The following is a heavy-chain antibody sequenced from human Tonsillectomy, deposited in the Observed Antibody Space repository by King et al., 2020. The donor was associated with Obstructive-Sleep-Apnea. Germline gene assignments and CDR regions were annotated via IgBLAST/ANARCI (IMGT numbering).Heavy chain of an antibody. Sequence: VQLVQSGGGLVKPGGSLRLSCAASGFTFSNAWMSWVRQAPGKGLEWVGRIKSKTDGGTTDYAAPVKGRFTISRDDSKNTLYLQMNSLKTEDTAVYYCTTEVPLYYYDSSGYYYEGGWFDPWGQGTLVTVSS. V-gene: IGHV3-15*01. CDR3: TTEVPLYYYDSSGYYYEGGWFDP. CDR1: GFTFSNAW. J-gene: IGHJ5*02. CDR2: IKSKTDGGTT. D-gene: IGHD3-22*01.